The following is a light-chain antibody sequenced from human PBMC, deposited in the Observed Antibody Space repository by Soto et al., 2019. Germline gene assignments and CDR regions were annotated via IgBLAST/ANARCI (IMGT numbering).Light chain of an antibody. V-gene: IGKV1-39*01. CDR1: QDISTF. J-gene: IGKJ2*01. Sequence: DIQMTQSPSSLSASVEDSVTITCRATQDISTFLNWYQQRPGKAPNVLIYRASTLQGDVPSRFSGSGSGTDFTLTISGLQPEDFAIYYCQHSYSTPFTFGQGTQVEV. CDR2: RAS. CDR3: QHSYSTPFT.